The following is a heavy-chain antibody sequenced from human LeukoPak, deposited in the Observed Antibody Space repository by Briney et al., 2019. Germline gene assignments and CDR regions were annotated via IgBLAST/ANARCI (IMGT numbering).Heavy chain of an antibody. CDR1: GFPFSSYA. D-gene: IGHD2-15*01. CDR2: ISDSGGST. V-gene: IGHV3-64D*09. Sequence: AVSLRLSCSASGFPFSSYAMHWVRQAPGKGLEYVSAISDSGGSTYYPDPVKGRFTISRDNSKNTLYLQMSSLRAEDTAVYFCVRGYSFGPYRMDVWGQGTTVTVSS. CDR3: VRGYSFGPYRMDV. J-gene: IGHJ6*02.